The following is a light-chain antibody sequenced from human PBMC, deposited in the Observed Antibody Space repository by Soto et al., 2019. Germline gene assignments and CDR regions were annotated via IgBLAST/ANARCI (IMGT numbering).Light chain of an antibody. CDR1: QTVDSW. CDR2: DAT. V-gene: IGKV1-5*01. Sequence: DIRLTPSPSILSASVGDGVTITRPASQTVDSWVAWYQQQPGKGPKLLVDDATTLESGVSSRCSGSRYGTNFTLSINNLQPDDFATYYCQQYNTLITFGQGTRLEIK. CDR3: QQYNTLIT. J-gene: IGKJ5*01.